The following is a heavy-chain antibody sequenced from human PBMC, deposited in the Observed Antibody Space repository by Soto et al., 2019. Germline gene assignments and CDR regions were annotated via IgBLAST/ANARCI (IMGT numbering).Heavy chain of an antibody. J-gene: IGHJ4*02. CDR3: ATDLSSSGGGELDY. Sequence: EVQLFESGGGLVKPGGSLRRYCATSEFSFTYAWMNWVCHAPGKGLEWLGHIKNKTDGETTDYAAPVKGRFTISIDDSQTTVYLQMNRLNTEDTAVYYCATDLSSSGGGELDYWGQGTLVTVSS. D-gene: IGHD3-16*01. V-gene: IGHV3-15*01. CDR2: IKNKTDGETT. CDR1: EFSFTYAW.